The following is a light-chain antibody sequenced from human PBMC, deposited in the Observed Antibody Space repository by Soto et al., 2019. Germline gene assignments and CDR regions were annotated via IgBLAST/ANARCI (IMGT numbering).Light chain of an antibody. Sequence: DIQLTQSPSSLSASVGDRVTISCRASQSISSWLAWYQQKPGKAPKLLIYKASTLKSGVPSRFSGSGSGTDFTLTISSLQPEDFATYYCQQANTSPCTFGQGTRLEIK. CDR1: QSISSW. V-gene: IGKV1-5*03. CDR2: KAS. CDR3: QQANTSPCT. J-gene: IGKJ5*01.